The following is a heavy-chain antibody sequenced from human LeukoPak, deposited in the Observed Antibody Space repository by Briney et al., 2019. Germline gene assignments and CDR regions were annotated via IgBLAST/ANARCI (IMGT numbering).Heavy chain of an antibody. CDR2: ISSSGSTI. V-gene: IGHV3-48*03. Sequence: GGSLRLSCAASGFTFSSYEMNWVRQAPGKGLEWVSYISSSGSTIYYADSVKGRFTISRDNAKNSLYLQMNSLRAEDTAVYYCARYSSGWYDQYYFDYWGQGTLVTVSS. D-gene: IGHD6-19*01. CDR1: GFTFSSYE. CDR3: ARYSSGWYDQYYFDY. J-gene: IGHJ4*02.